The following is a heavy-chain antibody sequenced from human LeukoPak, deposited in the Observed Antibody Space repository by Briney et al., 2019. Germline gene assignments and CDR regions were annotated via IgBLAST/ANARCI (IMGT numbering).Heavy chain of an antibody. CDR2: IYPGESNT. D-gene: IGHD4-17*01. CDR3: ARQRDYGKVLGY. CDR1: GYSFTSYW. Sequence: GESLKISCKGSGYSFTSYWIGWVRPMRGKGLGWMGIIYPGESNTRYSPSSQGQFTNSTDKSISTAYLQCSSLKASDTAMYYCARQRDYGKVLGYWGPGTLVTASS. V-gene: IGHV5-51*01. J-gene: IGHJ4*02.